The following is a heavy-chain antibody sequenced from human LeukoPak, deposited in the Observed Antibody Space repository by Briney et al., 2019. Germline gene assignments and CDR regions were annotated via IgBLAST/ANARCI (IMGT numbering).Heavy chain of an antibody. CDR2: ISGSGGST. V-gene: IGHV3-23*01. Sequence: GGSLRLSCAASGFTFNSYAMSWVRQAPGQGLEWVSAISGSGGSTYYADSVKGRFTISRDNSKNTLYLQMNSLRAEDTAVYYCAMPGDGDYGGPRYYYYGMDVWGQGTTVTVSS. D-gene: IGHD4-17*01. CDR3: AMPGDGDYGGPRYYYYGMDV. J-gene: IGHJ6*02. CDR1: GFTFNSYA.